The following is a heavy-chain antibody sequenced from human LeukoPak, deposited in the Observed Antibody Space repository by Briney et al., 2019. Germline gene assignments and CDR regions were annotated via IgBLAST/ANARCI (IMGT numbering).Heavy chain of an antibody. D-gene: IGHD2-21*02. Sequence: SETLSLTCTVSGGSISSGDYYWSWIRQPPGKGLEWIGYIYYSGSTYYNPSLKSRVTISVDTSKNQFSLKLSSVTAADTAVYYCAREYGDDNWFDSWGQGTLVTVSS. CDR3: AREYGDDNWFDS. J-gene: IGHJ5*01. V-gene: IGHV4-30-4*01. CDR1: GGSISSGDYY. CDR2: IYYSGST.